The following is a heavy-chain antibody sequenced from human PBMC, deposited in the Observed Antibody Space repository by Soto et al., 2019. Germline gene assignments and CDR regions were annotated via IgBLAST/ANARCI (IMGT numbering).Heavy chain of an antibody. Sequence: LSLTCLVSGFPISSPYSWGWIRQPPGKGLEWIGSISHTGTTSYSPSLTSRVSISVDTSKNQVSLKLTSVTTADTAVYFCARVTMVIRDSDHFGVDVWGHGATVTVSS. CDR3: ARVTMVIRDSDHFGVDV. J-gene: IGHJ6*02. V-gene: IGHV4-38-2*02. CDR1: GFPISSPYS. CDR2: ISHTGTT. D-gene: IGHD4-17*01.